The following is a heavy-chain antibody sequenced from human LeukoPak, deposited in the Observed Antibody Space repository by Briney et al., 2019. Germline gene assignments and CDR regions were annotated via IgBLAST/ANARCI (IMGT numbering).Heavy chain of an antibody. V-gene: IGHV4-59*01. Sequence: SETLSLTCSVSGGSIGSYHWSWIRQPPGKGLEWIGYIHYTWNTKHNPSLKGRVYISLDRSNKQFSLRLSSVTAADTAVYYCARWSFVTIFGVVINTVIDYWGQGTLVTVSS. J-gene: IGHJ4*02. CDR3: ARWSFVTIFGVVINTVIDY. CDR1: GGSIGSYH. CDR2: IHYTWNT. D-gene: IGHD3-3*01.